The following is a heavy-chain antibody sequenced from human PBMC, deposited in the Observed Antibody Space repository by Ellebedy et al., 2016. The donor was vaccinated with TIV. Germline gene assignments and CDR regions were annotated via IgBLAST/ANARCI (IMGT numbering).Heavy chain of an antibody. V-gene: IGHV5-51*01. D-gene: IGHD6-19*01. J-gene: IGHJ4*02. CDR2: IYPGDSDT. CDR1: GYTFTTYW. CDR3: VRHAAPAVPGDY. Sequence: GESLKISCKGSGYTFTTYWIGWVRQVPGTGLEWMGIIYPGDSDTRYSPSFQGQVTISAAKSASTAYLQWSSLRASDTAIYYCVRHAAPAVPGDYWGQGTLVTVSS.